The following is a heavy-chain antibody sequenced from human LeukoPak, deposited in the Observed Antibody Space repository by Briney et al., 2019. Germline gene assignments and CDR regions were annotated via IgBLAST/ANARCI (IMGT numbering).Heavy chain of an antibody. V-gene: IGHV1-18*01. CDR2: ISAYNGNT. D-gene: IGHD3-10*01. CDR3: ARDQGILWFGELGNFDY. J-gene: IGHJ4*02. Sequence: ASVKVSCKASGYTFTSYGISWVRQAPGQGLEWMGWISAYNGNTNYAQKLQGRVTMTTDASTSTAYMELRSLGSDDTAVYYCARDQGILWFGELGNFDYWGQGTLVTVSS. CDR1: GYTFTSYG.